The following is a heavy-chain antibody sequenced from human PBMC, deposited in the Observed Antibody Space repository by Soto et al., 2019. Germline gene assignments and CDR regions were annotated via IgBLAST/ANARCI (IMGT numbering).Heavy chain of an antibody. CDR3: ARHATGSSVMTTVTPFDY. Sequence: QVQLQESGPGLVKPSETLSLTCTVSGGSISSYYWSWIRQPPGKGLEWIGYIYYSGSTNYNSSLKSRVTLSGDTSKNQFSLKLSSVTAADTAVYYCARHATGSSVMTTVTPFDYWGQGTLVTVSS. CDR2: IYYSGST. CDR1: GGSISSYY. J-gene: IGHJ4*02. D-gene: IGHD4-17*01. V-gene: IGHV4-59*08.